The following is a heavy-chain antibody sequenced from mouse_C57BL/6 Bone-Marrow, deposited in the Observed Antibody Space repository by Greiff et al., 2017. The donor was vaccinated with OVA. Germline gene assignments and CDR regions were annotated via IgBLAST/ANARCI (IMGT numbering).Heavy chain of an antibody. J-gene: IGHJ3*01. CDR3: ARDSGPFAY. CDR2: INYDGSST. Sequence: EVKLMESEGGLVQPGSSMKLSCTASGFTFSDYYMAWVRQVPEKGLEWVANINYDGSSTYYLDSLKSRFIISRDNAKNILYLQMSSLKSEDTATYYCARDSGPFAYWGQGTLVTVSA. D-gene: IGHD3-1*01. V-gene: IGHV5-16*01. CDR1: GFTFSDYY.